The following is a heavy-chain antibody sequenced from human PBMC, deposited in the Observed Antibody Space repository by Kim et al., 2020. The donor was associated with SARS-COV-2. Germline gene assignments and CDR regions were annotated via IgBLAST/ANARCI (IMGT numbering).Heavy chain of an antibody. CDR2: IIPIFGTA. J-gene: IGHJ6*02. CDR3: ARPRRGVSWSYYYDSSGYRPPPYYYYGMDV. V-gene: IGHV1-69*13. D-gene: IGHD3-22*01. CDR1: GGTFSSYA. Sequence: SVKVSCKASGGTFSSYAISWVRQAPGQGLEWMGGIIPIFGTANYAQKFQGRVTITADESTSTAYMELSSLRSEDTAVYYCARPRRGVSWSYYYDSSGYRPPPYYYYGMDVCGQGTTVTVSS.